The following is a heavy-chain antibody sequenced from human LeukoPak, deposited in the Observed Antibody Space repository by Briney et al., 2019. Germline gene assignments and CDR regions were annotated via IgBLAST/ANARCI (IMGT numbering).Heavy chain of an antibody. J-gene: IGHJ4*02. CDR3: ARGDYYGSRGDY. Sequence: GGSLRLSCAASGFTFSSYGMHWVRQAPGKGLEWVAVISYDGSNKYYADSVKGRFTISGDNSKNTLYLQMNSLRAEDTAVYYCARGDYYGSRGDYWGQGTLVTVSS. D-gene: IGHD3-10*01. CDR1: GFTFSSYG. V-gene: IGHV3-33*08. CDR2: ISYDGSNK.